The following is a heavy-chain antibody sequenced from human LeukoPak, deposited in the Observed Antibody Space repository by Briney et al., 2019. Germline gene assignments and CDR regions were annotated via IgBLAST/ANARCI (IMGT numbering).Heavy chain of an antibody. J-gene: IGHJ4*02. V-gene: IGHV3-21*01. CDR1: GFTFTYYT. CDR3: ARDFFYYGSGSYSPRYFDY. CDR2: ISSSKTYI. Sequence: KSGGSLRLSCAASGFTFTYYTMNWVRQAPGKGLEWVSSISSSKTYIYYADSVKGRFTISRDNAKNSLSLLMNSLRAEDTAVYYCARDFFYYGSGSYSPRYFDYWGQGTLVTVSS. D-gene: IGHD3-10*01.